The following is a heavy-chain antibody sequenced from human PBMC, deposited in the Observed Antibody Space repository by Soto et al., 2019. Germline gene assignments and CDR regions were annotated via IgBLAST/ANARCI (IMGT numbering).Heavy chain of an antibody. J-gene: IGHJ6*02. V-gene: IGHV3-30*18. D-gene: IGHD6-19*01. Sequence: PGGSLRLSCAASGFTFSSYGMHWVRQAPGKGLEWVAVISYDGSNKYYADSVKGRFTISGDNSKNTLYLQMNSLRAEDTAVYYCAKVPVAAPFYYYYYGMDVWGQGTTVTVSS. CDR3: AKVPVAAPFYYYYYGMDV. CDR2: ISYDGSNK. CDR1: GFTFSSYG.